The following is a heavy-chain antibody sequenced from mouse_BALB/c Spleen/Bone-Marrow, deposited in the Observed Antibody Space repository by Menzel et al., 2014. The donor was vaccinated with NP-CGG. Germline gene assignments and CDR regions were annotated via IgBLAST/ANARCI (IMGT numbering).Heavy chain of an antibody. CDR3: ARTGY. CDR1: GYTFTEYY. Sequence: EVQLQQSGPELVKPGASVKMSCKASGYTFTEYYVDWVKQSHGESFEWIGRVTPYNGGTTYNQRFKGKATLTVDKSSSTAYMALNSLTSEDSAVYYCARTGYWGQGTTLTVSS. CDR2: VTPYNGGT. J-gene: IGHJ2*01. V-gene: IGHV1-19*01.